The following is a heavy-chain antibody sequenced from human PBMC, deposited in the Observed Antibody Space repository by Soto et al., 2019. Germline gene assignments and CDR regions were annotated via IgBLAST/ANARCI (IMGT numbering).Heavy chain of an antibody. CDR2: IYHSGST. CDR3: ARVDMATIYFAY. J-gene: IGHJ4*02. D-gene: IGHD5-12*01. Sequence: SETLSLTCAVSGGSISSGGYSWSWIRQPPGKGLEWIGYIYHSGSTYYNPSLKSRVTISVDRSKNQFSLKLSSVTAADTAVYYCARVDMATIYFAYWGQGNLVTVSS. V-gene: IGHV4-30-2*01. CDR1: GGSISSGGYS.